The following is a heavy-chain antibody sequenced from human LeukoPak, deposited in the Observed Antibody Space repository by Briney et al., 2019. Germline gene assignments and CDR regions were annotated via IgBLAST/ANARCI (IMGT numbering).Heavy chain of an antibody. CDR1: GFTFSSYS. CDR3: ARGSWFGELFPLGGFDY. CDR2: ISSSSSYI. D-gene: IGHD3-10*01. J-gene: IGHJ4*02. Sequence: GGSLRLSCAASGFTFSSYSMNWVRQAPGKGLEWVSSISSSSSYIYYADLVKGRFTISRDNAKNSLYLQMNSLRAEDTAVYYCARGSWFGELFPLGGFDYWGQGTLVTVSS. V-gene: IGHV3-21*01.